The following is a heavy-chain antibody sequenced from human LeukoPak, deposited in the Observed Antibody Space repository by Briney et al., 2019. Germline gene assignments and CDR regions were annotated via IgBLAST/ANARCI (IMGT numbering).Heavy chain of an antibody. CDR3: AKISGSYYSDAFDI. Sequence: ASVKVSCKASGYTFTSYGITWVRQAPGQGLEWMGWISVYNGNINYAQKLQGRVTMTTDKSTSTAYMELSSLRSEDTAVYYCAKISGSYYSDAFDIWGQGTLVTVSS. D-gene: IGHD1-26*01. CDR1: GYTFTSYG. CDR2: ISVYNGNI. J-gene: IGHJ3*02. V-gene: IGHV1-18*01.